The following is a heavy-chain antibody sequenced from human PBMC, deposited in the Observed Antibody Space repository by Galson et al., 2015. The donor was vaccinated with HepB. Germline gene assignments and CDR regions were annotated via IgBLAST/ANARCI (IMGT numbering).Heavy chain of an antibody. CDR1: GGIFRRHA. Sequence: SVKVSCKASGGIFRRHAISWVRQAPGQGLEWMGGIIPIFGTTDYAQKFQGRVSITADESTSTANMELISLRPEDTAVYYCARSLIPDIAIPGTAYYYYGMDVWGQGTTVTVSS. J-gene: IGHJ6*02. CDR2: IIPIFGTT. CDR3: ARSLIPDIAIPGTAYYYYGMDV. V-gene: IGHV1-69*13. D-gene: IGHD5-12*01.